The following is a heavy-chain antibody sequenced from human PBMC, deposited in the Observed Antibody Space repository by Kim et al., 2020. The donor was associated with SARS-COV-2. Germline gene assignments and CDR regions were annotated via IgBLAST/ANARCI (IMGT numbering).Heavy chain of an antibody. CDR2: ISYDGSNK. CDR3: AKEIQQQLDYFDY. Sequence: GGSLRLSCAASGFTFSSYGMHWVRQAPGKGLEWVAVISYDGSNKYYADSVKGRFTISRDNSKNTLYLQMNSLRAEDTAVYYCAKEIQQQLDYFDYWGQGTLVTVSS. V-gene: IGHV3-30*18. CDR1: GFTFSSYG. D-gene: IGHD6-13*01. J-gene: IGHJ4*02.